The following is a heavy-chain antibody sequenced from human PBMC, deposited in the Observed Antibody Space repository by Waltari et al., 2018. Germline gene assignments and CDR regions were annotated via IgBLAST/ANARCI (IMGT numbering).Heavy chain of an antibody. CDR2: INPNSGGT. V-gene: IGHV1-2*06. D-gene: IGHD1-7*01. Sequence: QVQLVQSGAEVKKPGASVKVSCTASGYTFTGYYMPWVRQAPGQGLEWMGRINPNSGGTNYAQKFQGRVTMTRDTSISTAYMELSRLRSDDTAVYYCARRPENNITGTTGYFDYWGQGTLVTVSS. CDR3: ARRPENNITGTTGYFDY. CDR1: GYTFTGYY. J-gene: IGHJ4*02.